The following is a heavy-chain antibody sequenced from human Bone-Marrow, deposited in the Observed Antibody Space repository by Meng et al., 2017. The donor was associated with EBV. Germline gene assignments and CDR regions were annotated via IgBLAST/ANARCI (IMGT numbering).Heavy chain of an antibody. D-gene: IGHD5-24*01. J-gene: IGHJ4*02. Sequence: QVQLQQWGAGLLKPSETLSLTCAVYGGSFSGYYWSWIRQPPGKGLEWIGEINHSGSTNYNPSLKSRVTISVDTSKNQFSLKLSSVTAADTAVYYCARVRSVATITLFEYWGQGTLVTVSS. V-gene: IGHV4-34*01. CDR1: GGSFSGYY. CDR3: ARVRSVATITLFEY. CDR2: INHSGST.